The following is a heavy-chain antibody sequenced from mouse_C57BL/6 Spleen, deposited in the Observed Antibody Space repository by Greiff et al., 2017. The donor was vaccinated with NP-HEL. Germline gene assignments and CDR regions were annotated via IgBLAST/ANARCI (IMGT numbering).Heavy chain of an antibody. CDR2: IYPGSGST. V-gene: IGHV1-55*01. Sequence: QVQLQHPGAELVKPGASVKMSCKASGYTFPSYRITWVKQRPGQGLEWIGDIYPGSGSTNYNEKFKSKATLTVDTSSSTAYMQLSSLTSEDSAVYYCAREEVNNGYFDYWGQGTTLTVSS. D-gene: IGHD2-2*01. J-gene: IGHJ2*01. CDR1: GYTFPSYR. CDR3: AREEVNNGYFDY.